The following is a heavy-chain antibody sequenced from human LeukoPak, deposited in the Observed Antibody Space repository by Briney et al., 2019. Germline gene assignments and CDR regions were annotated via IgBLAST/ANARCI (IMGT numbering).Heavy chain of an antibody. CDR3: ARDIGAAGIDYFDY. V-gene: IGHV3-21*01. J-gene: IGHJ4*02. CDR2: ISSSSSYI. Sequence: GGSLRLSCAASGFTFSSYSMNWVRQAPGKGLEWVSSISSSSSYIYYADSVKGRFTISRDNAKNSLYLQMNSLRAEDTAVYCCARDIGAAGIDYFDYWGQGTLVTVSS. D-gene: IGHD6-13*01. CDR1: GFTFSSYS.